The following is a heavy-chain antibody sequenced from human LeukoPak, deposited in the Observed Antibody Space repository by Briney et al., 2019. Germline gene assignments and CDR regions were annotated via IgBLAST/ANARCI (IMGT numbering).Heavy chain of an antibody. CDR2: ISYDGGNK. D-gene: IGHD5-18*01. CDR3: AQMAVARPQRDY. J-gene: IGHJ4*02. V-gene: IGHV3-30*18. Sequence: PGRSLRLSCAASGFTFSSYGMHWVRQAPGKGLEWVAVISYDGGNKYYADSVKGRFTISRDNSKNTLYLQMNSLGAEDTAVYYCAQMAVARPQRDYWGQGTLVTVSS. CDR1: GFTFSSYG.